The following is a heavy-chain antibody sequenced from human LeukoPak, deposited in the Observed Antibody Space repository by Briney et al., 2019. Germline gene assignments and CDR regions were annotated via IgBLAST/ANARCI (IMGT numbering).Heavy chain of an antibody. CDR3: ARGTKVRFLEWPYGYY. CDR1: GYTFTSYY. V-gene: IGHV1-46*01. Sequence: GASVKVSCKASGYTFTSYYMHWVRQAPGQGLEWMGIINPSGGSTSYAQKFQGRVTMTRDTSTSTVYMELSSLRSEDTAVYYCARGTKVRFLEWPYGYYWGQGTLVTVSS. J-gene: IGHJ4*02. D-gene: IGHD3-3*01. CDR2: INPSGGST.